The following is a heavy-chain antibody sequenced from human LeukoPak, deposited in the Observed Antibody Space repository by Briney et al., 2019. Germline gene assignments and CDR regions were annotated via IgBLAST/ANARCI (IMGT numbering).Heavy chain of an antibody. D-gene: IGHD2-2*01. V-gene: IGHV4-38-2*01. J-gene: IGHJ4*02. CDR1: GYSISSGYY. CDR2: IYHSAIT. CDR3: ARFVSGVVVVSAAAGYYYFDY. Sequence: KPSETLSLTCAVSGYSISSGYYWGWIRQPPRKGLELIGRIYHSAITYYNPSLKSRVTIAVDTSENQFSLKLSSGTAADTAVYYCARFVSGVVVVSAAAGYYYFDYWGQGTLVTVSS.